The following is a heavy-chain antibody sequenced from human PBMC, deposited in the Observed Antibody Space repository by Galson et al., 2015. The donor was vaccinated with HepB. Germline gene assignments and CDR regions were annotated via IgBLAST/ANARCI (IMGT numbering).Heavy chain of an antibody. Sequence: SLRLSCAASGFTFSSYAMSWVRQAPGKGLEWVSAISGSGGSTYYADSVKGRFTISRDNSKNTLYLQMNSLRAEDTAVYYCAKDLPAFTMVRGGPIFDYWGQGTLVTVSS. CDR1: GFTFSSYA. CDR2: ISGSGGST. D-gene: IGHD3-10*01. CDR3: AKDLPAFTMVRGGPIFDY. J-gene: IGHJ4*02. V-gene: IGHV3-23*01.